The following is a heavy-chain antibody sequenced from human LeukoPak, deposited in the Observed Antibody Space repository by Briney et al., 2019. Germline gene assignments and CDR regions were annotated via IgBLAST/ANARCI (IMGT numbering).Heavy chain of an antibody. CDR1: GFTFSDYH. J-gene: IGHJ6*03. CDR3: ARQNLYYDFWSGYSRDYYYMDV. Sequence: GGSLRLSCAASGFTFSDYHMNWVRQAPGKGLEWVASIRQDGSERYYVDSVKGRFNISRDNAKNSLYLQVNSLRVEDTAIYYCARQNLYYDFWSGYSRDYYYMDVWGKGTTVTVSS. D-gene: IGHD3-3*01. V-gene: IGHV3-7*03. CDR2: IRQDGSER.